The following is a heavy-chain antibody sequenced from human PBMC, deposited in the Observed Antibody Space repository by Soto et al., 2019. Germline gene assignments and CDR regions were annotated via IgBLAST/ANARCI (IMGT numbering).Heavy chain of an antibody. CDR1: QFTFSDFA. CDR2: VGGNGGGT. Sequence: GGSLRLSCAASQFTFSDFAMSWVRQAPGKGLEWVSVVGGNGGGTYYADSVKGRFTVSRDNAKNTLYLQMNSLRAEDTAVYYCARDLSKDIAVAGHLNPLDYWGQGTLVTVSS. J-gene: IGHJ4*02. D-gene: IGHD6-19*01. CDR3: ARDLSKDIAVAGHLNPLDY. V-gene: IGHV3-23*01.